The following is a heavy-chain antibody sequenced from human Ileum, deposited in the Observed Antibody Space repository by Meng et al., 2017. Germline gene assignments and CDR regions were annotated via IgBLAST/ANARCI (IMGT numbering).Heavy chain of an antibody. D-gene: IGHD3-22*01. CDR1: GFTLSSNP. Sequence: GESLKISCAASGFTLSSNPMHWVRQTPGKGLEWVAVISNDGSWQNYADSMKGRFTISRDNGKNTLYLQMNSLRTEDTALYHCAREFDSSGHAGTFDVLGQGTLVTVSS. V-gene: IGHV3-30*04. J-gene: IGHJ3*01. CDR2: ISNDGSWQ. CDR3: AREFDSSGHAGTFDV.